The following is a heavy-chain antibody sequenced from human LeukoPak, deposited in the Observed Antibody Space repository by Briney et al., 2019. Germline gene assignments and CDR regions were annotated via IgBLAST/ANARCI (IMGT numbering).Heavy chain of an antibody. J-gene: IGHJ5*02. D-gene: IGHD2-8*01. V-gene: IGHV3-21*04. CDR1: GFTFSSYA. Sequence: GGSLRLSCAASGFTFSSYAMSWVRQAPGKGLEWVSSITSSSSYIYYADSVKGRFTISRDNAKKSLYLQMNSLRAEDTALYYCARDVNAEMPTDGWFDPWGQGTLVTVSS. CDR2: ITSSSSYI. CDR3: ARDVNAEMPTDGWFDP.